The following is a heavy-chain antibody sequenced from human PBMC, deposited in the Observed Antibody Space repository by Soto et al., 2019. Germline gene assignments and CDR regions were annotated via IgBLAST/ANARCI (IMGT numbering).Heavy chain of an antibody. CDR3: ARDPNYRNYGMDV. V-gene: IGHV3-30-3*01. CDR2: ISYDGSNK. J-gene: IGHJ6*02. Sequence: QVQLVESGGGVVQPGRSLRLSCAASGFTFSSYAMHWVRQAPGKGLEWVAVISYDGSNKYYADSVKGRFTISRDNSKNTLYLQMSSLRAEDTAVYYCARDPNYRNYGMDVWGQGTTVTVSS. CDR1: GFTFSSYA. D-gene: IGHD2-8*01.